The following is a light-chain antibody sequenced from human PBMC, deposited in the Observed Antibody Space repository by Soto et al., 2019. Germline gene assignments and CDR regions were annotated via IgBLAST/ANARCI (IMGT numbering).Light chain of an antibody. V-gene: IGKV3-15*01. J-gene: IGKJ4*01. Sequence: EIEMTQSPATLSVSPGERATLSCRASQSVSSNLAWYQQKPGQTPRLLVYGASTRATGVPVRFSGSGSGTEFNLTLSSLQSEDFAVYYCQQYNDWPPLTFGGGTKVEIK. CDR3: QQYNDWPPLT. CDR1: QSVSSN. CDR2: GAS.